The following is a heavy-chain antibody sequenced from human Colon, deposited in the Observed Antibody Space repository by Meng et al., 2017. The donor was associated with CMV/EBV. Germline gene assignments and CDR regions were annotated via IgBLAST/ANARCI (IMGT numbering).Heavy chain of an antibody. CDR1: GFTFDSYA. J-gene: IGHJ4*01. Sequence: GESLKISCGASGFTFDSYAIHWVRQAPGKGLEWVAVVSYHGTNKNYADSVKGRFTISRDNSKNTVYLQMDSLRSEDTAVYYCARDSTALPLYYFDYWGHGTLVTVSS. CDR2: VSYHGTNK. CDR3: ARDSTALPLYYFDY. V-gene: IGHV3-30*04.